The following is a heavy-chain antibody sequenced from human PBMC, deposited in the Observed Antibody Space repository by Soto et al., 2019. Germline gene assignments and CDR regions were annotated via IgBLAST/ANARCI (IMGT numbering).Heavy chain of an antibody. CDR1: GGSFSGYY. J-gene: IGHJ4*02. D-gene: IGHD6-19*01. CDR3: ARRGLGAAVAGYDY. CDR2: INHSGST. Sequence: SETLSLTCAVYGGSFSGYYWSWIRQPPGKGLEWIGEINHSGSTNYNPSLKSRVTISVDTSKSQFSLKLSSVTAADTAVYYCARRGLGAAVAGYDYWGQGTLVTVSS. V-gene: IGHV4-34*01.